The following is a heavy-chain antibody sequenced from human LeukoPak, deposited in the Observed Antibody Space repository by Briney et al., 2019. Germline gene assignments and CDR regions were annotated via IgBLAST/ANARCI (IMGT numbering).Heavy chain of an antibody. D-gene: IGHD3-22*01. CDR3: ARDQGYYDSSGPIDY. CDR2: ISSSSSYI. Sequence: GGSLRLSCAASGFTFSSYSMNWVRQAPGKGLEWVSSISSSSSYIYYADSVKGRFTISRDNAKNSLYLQMNSLRAEDTAVYYCARDQGYYDSSGPIDYWGQGTLVTFSS. CDR1: GFTFSSYS. J-gene: IGHJ4*02. V-gene: IGHV3-21*01.